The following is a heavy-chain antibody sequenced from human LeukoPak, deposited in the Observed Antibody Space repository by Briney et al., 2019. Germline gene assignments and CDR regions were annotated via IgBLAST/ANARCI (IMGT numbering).Heavy chain of an antibody. CDR1: GFTFSSYW. CDR2: IKQDGSEK. J-gene: IGHJ4*02. CDR3: ARQGGYSFPRYYFDY. V-gene: IGHV3-7*01. D-gene: IGHD5-18*01. Sequence: GGSLRLSCAASGFTFSSYWMSWVRQAPGKGLEWVTNIKQDGSEKYYVDSVKGRFTISRDNAKNSLYLQMNSLRAEDTAVYYCARQGGYSFPRYYFDYWGQGTLVTVSS.